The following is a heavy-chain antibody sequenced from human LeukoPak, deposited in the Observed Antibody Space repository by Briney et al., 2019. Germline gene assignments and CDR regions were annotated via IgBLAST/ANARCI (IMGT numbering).Heavy chain of an antibody. J-gene: IGHJ4*02. CDR1: GFTFSIYE. CDR2: IDTSGTTT. V-gene: IGHV3-48*03. CDR3: AREYLSGTFDY. D-gene: IGHD3-10*01. Sequence: GGSLRLSCAAYGFTFSIYEMNWVRQAPGKGLEWISYIDTSGTTTYYADSVKGRFTISRDNAKNSLYLQMNSLRAEDTAVYYCAREYLSGTFDYWGQGTLVTVSS.